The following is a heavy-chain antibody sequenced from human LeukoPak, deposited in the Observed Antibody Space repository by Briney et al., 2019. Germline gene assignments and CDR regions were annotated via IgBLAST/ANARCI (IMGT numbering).Heavy chain of an antibody. CDR1: GFTFSSYG. J-gene: IGHJ4*02. CDR3: AKLNLYSNSMPVDY. Sequence: GGSLRLSCAASGFTFSSYGMHWVRQAPGKGLEWVAVISYDGSNKYYADSVKGRFTISRDNSKNTLYLQMNSLGAEDTAVYYCAKLNLYSNSMPVDYWGQGTLVTVSS. D-gene: IGHD4-11*01. V-gene: IGHV3-30*18. CDR2: ISYDGSNK.